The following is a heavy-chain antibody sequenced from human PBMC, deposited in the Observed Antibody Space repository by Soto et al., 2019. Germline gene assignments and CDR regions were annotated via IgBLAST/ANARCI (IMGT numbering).Heavy chain of an antibody. CDR2: IIPIFGTA. CDR1: GGTFSSYA. D-gene: IGHD5-12*01. J-gene: IGHJ5*02. CDR3: ARDREGVGYSGYVHNWFDP. Sequence: QVQLVQSGAEVKKPGSSVKVSCKASGGTFSSYAISWVRQAPGQGLEWMGGIIPIFGTANYAQKFRGRVTITADESTSTAYMELGSLRAEDAAVYYCARDREGVGYSGYVHNWFDPWGQGTLVTVSS. V-gene: IGHV1-69*01.